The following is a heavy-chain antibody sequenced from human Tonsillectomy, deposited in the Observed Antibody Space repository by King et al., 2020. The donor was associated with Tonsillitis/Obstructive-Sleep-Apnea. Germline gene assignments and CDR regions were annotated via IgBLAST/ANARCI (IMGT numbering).Heavy chain of an antibody. CDR3: ARDGGVGEGDV. CDR1: RFTFSDYW. CDR2: IKQDGRDK. J-gene: IGHJ6*04. V-gene: IGHV3-7*01. D-gene: IGHD3-16*01. Sequence: VQLVESGGGLVQPGGSLRLSCAASRFTFSDYWMSWVRQAPGKGREWVANIKQDGRDKYYVDSVRGRFTISRDNPKTSLYLQMNSLRVEDTAVYYCARDGGVGEGDVWGKGTTVTVSS.